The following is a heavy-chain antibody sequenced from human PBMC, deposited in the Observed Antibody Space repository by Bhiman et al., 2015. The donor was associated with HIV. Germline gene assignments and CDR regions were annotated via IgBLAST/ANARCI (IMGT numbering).Heavy chain of an antibody. D-gene: IGHD5-24*01. CDR3: AREEMYHFDY. CDR2: ISSSGSTI. V-gene: IGHV3-48*03. J-gene: IGHJ4*02. Sequence: EVQLVESGGGLVQPGGSLRLSCAASGFTFSRYEMNWVRQAPGKGLEWVSYISSSGSTIYYADSVKGRFTISRDNAKKSLYLQMNSLRAEDTAVYYCAREEMYHFDYWGRGTLVTVSS. CDR1: GFTFSRYE.